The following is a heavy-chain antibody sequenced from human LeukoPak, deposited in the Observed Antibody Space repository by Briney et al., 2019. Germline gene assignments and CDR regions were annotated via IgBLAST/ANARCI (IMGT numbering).Heavy chain of an antibody. V-gene: IGHV3-21*01. J-gene: IGHJ4*02. CDR1: GFTFSSYS. D-gene: IGHD1-26*01. Sequence: GGSLRLSCAASGFTFSSYSMNWVRQAPGKGLEWVSSISSGGSYIYYADSVKGRFTISRDNAKNSLYLQMNSLRAEDTAVYYCARGRQGSYLLISDDYWGQGTLVTVSS. CDR2: ISSGGSYI. CDR3: ARGRQGSYLLISDDY.